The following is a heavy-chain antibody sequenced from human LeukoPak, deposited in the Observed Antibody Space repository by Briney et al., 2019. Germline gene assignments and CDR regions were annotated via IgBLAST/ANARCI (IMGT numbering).Heavy chain of an antibody. D-gene: IGHD3-22*01. J-gene: IGHJ4*02. V-gene: IGHV3-23*01. CDR2: MNGNGGRI. CDR1: GFTFNIYA. CDR3: VKVAPSDYYDTTGYWGDH. Sequence: GGSLRLSCAASGFTFNIYAMNWVRQAPGKGLEWVSGMNGNGGRIYYADSVKGRFTISRDNSKNTLYLQMNSLRAEDTAVYYCVKVAPSDYYDTTGYWGDHWGQGTLVTVSS.